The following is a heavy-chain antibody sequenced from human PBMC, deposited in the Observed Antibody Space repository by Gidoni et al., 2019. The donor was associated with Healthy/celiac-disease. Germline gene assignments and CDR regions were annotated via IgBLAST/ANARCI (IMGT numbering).Heavy chain of an antibody. CDR3: TTRHRIAATGTRDF. Sequence: EVQLVESGGGLVKPGGSLRLSCAASGFTFSNSWMSWVRQAPGKGLEWVGRIKSKTDGGTTDYAAPVKGRFTISRDDSKNTLYLQMNSLKTEDTAVYYCTTRHRIAATGTRDFWGQGNLVTVSS. CDR1: GFTFSNSW. V-gene: IGHV3-15*01. D-gene: IGHD6-13*01. J-gene: IGHJ4*02. CDR2: IKSKTDGGTT.